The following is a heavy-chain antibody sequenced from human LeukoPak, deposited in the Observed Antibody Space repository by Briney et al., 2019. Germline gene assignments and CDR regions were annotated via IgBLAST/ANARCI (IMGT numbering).Heavy chain of an antibody. D-gene: IGHD2-2*01. V-gene: IGHV1-2*02. J-gene: IGHJ4*02. Sequence: EASVTVSCKTSGYTFTDYYIHWVRQAPGQGLEWMGWINPNSGGTNYAQKFQGRVTMTRDTSISTAYMELSRLRSDDTAVYYCARAGVVPAAMPFDYWGQGTLVTVSS. CDR3: ARAGVVPAAMPFDY. CDR1: GYTFTDYY. CDR2: INPNSGGT.